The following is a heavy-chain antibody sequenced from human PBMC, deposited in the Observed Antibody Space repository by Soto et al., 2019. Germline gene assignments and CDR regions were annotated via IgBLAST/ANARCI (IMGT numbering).Heavy chain of an antibody. CDR3: AKDRTGTGEDY. J-gene: IGHJ4*02. CDR2: ISYDGSNK. CDR1: GFTFSSYG. Sequence: GGSLRLSCAASGFTFSSYGMHWVRQAPGKGLEWVAVISYDGSNKYYADSVKGRFTISRDNSKNTLYLQMNSLRAEDTAVYYCAKDRTGTGEDYWGPGTLVTVSS. D-gene: IGHD1-1*01. V-gene: IGHV3-30*18.